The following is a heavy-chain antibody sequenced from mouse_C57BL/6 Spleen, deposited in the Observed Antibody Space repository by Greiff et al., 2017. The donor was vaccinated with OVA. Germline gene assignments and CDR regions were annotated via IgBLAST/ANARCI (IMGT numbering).Heavy chain of an antibody. D-gene: IGHD3-2*02. V-gene: IGHV1-82*01. CDR3: ARRAAQATRDAMDY. J-gene: IGHJ4*01. CDR1: GYAFSSSW. Sequence: VKLVESGPELVKPGASVKISCKASGYAFSSSWMNWVKQRPGKGLEWIGRIYPGDGDTNYNGKFKGKATLTADKSSSTAYMQRSRLTSEDSAVYFCARRAAQATRDAMDYWGQGTSVTVSS. CDR2: IYPGDGDT.